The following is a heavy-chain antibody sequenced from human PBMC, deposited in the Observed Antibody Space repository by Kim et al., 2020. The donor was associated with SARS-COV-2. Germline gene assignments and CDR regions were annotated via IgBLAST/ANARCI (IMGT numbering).Heavy chain of an antibody. J-gene: IGHJ4*02. D-gene: IGHD2-2*01. Sequence: YSDSVKGRFTTSRDNSKNTLYLQMNSLRAEDTAVYYCAREGVWYQLCFDYWGQGTLVTVSS. V-gene: IGHV3-30*01. CDR3: AREGVWYQLCFDY.